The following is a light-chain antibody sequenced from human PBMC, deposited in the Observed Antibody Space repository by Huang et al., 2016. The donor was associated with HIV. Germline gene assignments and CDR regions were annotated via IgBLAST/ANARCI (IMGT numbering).Light chain of an antibody. CDR3: MQGADWPFT. CDR2: KVS. Sequence: DVVMTQSPLSLPVALGQPASISCRSSQSLVYSDGNTYLSWFQRRPGQSPRRLIYKVSNRDSGVPDRFSGAGSDTDFTLKSSKVEAEDVGLYYCMQGADWPFTFGPGTKVEIK. J-gene: IGKJ3*01. CDR1: QSLVYSDGNTY. V-gene: IGKV2-30*01.